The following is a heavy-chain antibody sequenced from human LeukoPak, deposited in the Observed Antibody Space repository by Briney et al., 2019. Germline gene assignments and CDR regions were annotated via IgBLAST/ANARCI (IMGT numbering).Heavy chain of an antibody. V-gene: IGHV4-4*07. D-gene: IGHD3-3*01. Sequence: PSETLSLTCTVSGDSIRGFYWSWVRQPAGQGLEYIGHMYISGSTTYNPSLKSRVTMSVDLAKNELSLKLTSVTAADTAIYFCASLDGETFAHWGRGTLVLVSS. CDR2: MYISGST. CDR1: GDSIRGFY. J-gene: IGHJ4*02. CDR3: ASLDGETFAH.